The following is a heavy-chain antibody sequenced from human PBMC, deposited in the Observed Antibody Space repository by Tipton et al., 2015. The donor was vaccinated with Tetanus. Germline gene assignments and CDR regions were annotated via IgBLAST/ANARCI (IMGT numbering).Heavy chain of an antibody. D-gene: IGHD6-13*01. Sequence: TLSLTCIVSGGSISSSYWSWIRQPPGKGLEWLGDIYYTGITNYNPTLKRRVTTSVDTSKNQFFLKLSSVTAADTAVYYCARATGIAAGVRWFDPWGQGTLVTVSS. CDR1: GGSISSSY. CDR2: IYYTGIT. CDR3: ARATGIAAGVRWFDP. V-gene: IGHV4-59*01. J-gene: IGHJ5*02.